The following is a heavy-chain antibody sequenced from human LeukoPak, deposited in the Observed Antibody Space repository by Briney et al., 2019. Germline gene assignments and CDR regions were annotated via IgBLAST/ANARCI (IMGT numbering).Heavy chain of an antibody. CDR1: GGSFSGYY. Sequence: SETLSLTCAVYGGSFSGYYWSWIRQPPGKGLEWIGEINHSGSTNYNPSLKSRVTISVDTSKNQFSLKLSSVTAADTAVYYCARSGSYYPNWFDPWGQGTLVTVSS. D-gene: IGHD1-26*01. J-gene: IGHJ5*02. V-gene: IGHV4-34*01. CDR2: INHSGST. CDR3: ARSGSYYPNWFDP.